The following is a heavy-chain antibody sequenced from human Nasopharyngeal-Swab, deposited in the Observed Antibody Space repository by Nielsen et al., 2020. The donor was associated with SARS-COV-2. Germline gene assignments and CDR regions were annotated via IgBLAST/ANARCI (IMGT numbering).Heavy chain of an antibody. CDR3: ARTYYYDSSGYYDY. Sequence: WVRQAPGQGLEWMGGIIPIFGTANYAQKFQGRVTITADESTSTAYMELRSLRSDDTAVYYCARTYYYDSSGYYDYWGQGTLVTVSS. V-gene: IGHV1-69*01. J-gene: IGHJ4*02. D-gene: IGHD3-22*01. CDR2: IIPIFGTA.